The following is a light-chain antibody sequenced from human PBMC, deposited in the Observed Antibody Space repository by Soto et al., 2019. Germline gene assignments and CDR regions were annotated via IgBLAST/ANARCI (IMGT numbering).Light chain of an antibody. J-gene: IGKJ3*01. CDR2: NAF. CDR1: QTVSGN. V-gene: IGKV3-15*01. Sequence: EIVLTQSPGTLSLSPGERATLSCRASQTVSGNFLAWYQQKPGQAPRLLIYNAFSRPTGIPARFSGSGSGTEFTLTISSLQSADFAVYYCQQYFDWVTFGPGTKVDIK. CDR3: QQYFDWVT.